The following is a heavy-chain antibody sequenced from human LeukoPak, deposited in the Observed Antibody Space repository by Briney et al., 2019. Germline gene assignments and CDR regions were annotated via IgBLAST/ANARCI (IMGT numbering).Heavy chain of an antibody. Sequence: PGGSLRLSCAASGVTFSSYSMNWVRQAPGKGLEWVAYISSSRSPIYYADSVKGRFTISRDNSKNTLYLQMNSLRAEDTAVYYCARDRSGSYAFDYWGQGTLVTVSS. J-gene: IGHJ4*02. CDR3: ARDRSGSYAFDY. D-gene: IGHD1-26*01. CDR1: GVTFSSYS. V-gene: IGHV3-48*01. CDR2: ISSSRSPI.